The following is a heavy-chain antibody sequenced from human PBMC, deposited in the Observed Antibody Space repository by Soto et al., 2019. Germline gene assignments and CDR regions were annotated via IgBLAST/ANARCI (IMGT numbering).Heavy chain of an antibody. V-gene: IGHV3-33*01. CDR3: ARGSYCSSTSCSDRSYYYYGLEV. CDR1: GFTFSRYG. J-gene: IGHJ6*02. Sequence: GGALRVSCAASGFTFSRYGMHWVRQAPGKGPEWVAVIWYDGSNKYYADSVKGRFTISRDNSKNTLYLQMNSLRAEDTAVYYCARGSYCSSTSCSDRSYYYYGLEVWGQGTTVTVSS. CDR2: IWYDGSNK. D-gene: IGHD2-2*01.